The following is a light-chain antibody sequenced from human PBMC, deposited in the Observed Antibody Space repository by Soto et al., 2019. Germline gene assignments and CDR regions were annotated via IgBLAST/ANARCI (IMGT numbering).Light chain of an antibody. Sequence: DIQMTQSPSSLPASVGDSVTITCRASQAINKYLNWYQHKAGQAPKLLIYGASSLHKGAPARFRASGAATFFTLTISSLQPEDFATYYCQHSYTTPGTFGRGTTVEIK. CDR3: QHSYTTPGT. CDR2: GAS. CDR1: QAINKY. V-gene: IGKV1-39*01. J-gene: IGKJ1*01.